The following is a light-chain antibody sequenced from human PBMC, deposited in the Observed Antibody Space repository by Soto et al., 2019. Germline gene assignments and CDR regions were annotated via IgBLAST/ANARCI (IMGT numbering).Light chain of an antibody. J-gene: IGLJ6*01. CDR1: TSDIGGYDY. Sequence: QSALTQPASVSGSPGQSITISCAGTTSDIGGYDYVSWYQHHPGKAPKLIIYDVTRRPSGVSPRFSGSKSGNTASLTISGLQAEDEDDYYCSSFSVDSPLFASGTKVTVL. V-gene: IGLV2-14*01. CDR2: DVT. CDR3: SSFSVDSPL.